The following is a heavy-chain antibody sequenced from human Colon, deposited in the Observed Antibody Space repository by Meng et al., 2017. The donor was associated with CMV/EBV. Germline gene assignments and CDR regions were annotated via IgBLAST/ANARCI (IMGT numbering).Heavy chain of an antibody. CDR1: GDSMRSHY. V-gene: IGHV4-59*11. J-gene: IGHJ4*02. Sequence: SETLSPTCTVSGDSMRSHYWSWIRQPPGKGLEWMGYVYYSESATYSPALRSRVSISLDMSKNHCSLKLRSVTAADTAMYFCARGIGHARNSSHDYWGQGTLVTVSS. CDR2: VYYSESA. D-gene: IGHD5-18*01. CDR3: ARGIGHARNSSHDY.